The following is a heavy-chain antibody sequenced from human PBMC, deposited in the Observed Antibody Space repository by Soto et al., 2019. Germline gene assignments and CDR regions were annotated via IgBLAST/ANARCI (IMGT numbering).Heavy chain of an antibody. Sequence: GGSLRLSCAASGFTFSTYGMNWVRQAPGKGLEWVSYISRSSTYIYYADSVKGRFTISRDNAKNSVYLQMNSLRAEDTAMYFCARDLASIDYWGQGALVTVSS. CDR1: GFTFSTYG. CDR3: ARDLASIDY. V-gene: IGHV3-21*01. J-gene: IGHJ4*02. CDR2: ISRSSTYI.